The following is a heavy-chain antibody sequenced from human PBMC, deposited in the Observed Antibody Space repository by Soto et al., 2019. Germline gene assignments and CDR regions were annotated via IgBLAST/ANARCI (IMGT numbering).Heavy chain of an antibody. J-gene: IGHJ6*02. CDR3: APLSVSLSGPYGIHV. V-gene: IGHV4-39*01. D-gene: IGHD2-15*01. CDR2: MFYSGLT. CDR1: GYSVTSSGYY. Sequence: SETLSLTCSVSGYSVTSSGYYWAWIRQPPGKGLEWIGSMFYSGLTYYNPSLKSRVTLPVDTSKNQFSVRLNSVTAADTAVYYCAPLSVSLSGPYGIHVWGQGTTVTVSS.